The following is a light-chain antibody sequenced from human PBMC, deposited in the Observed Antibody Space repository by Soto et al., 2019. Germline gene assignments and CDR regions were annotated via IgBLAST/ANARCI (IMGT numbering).Light chain of an antibody. CDR2: DAF. J-gene: IGKJ4*01. Sequence: EKVMTQSPATLSVSPGERATLSCRARQNVKTRLAWYQQKPGQAPRLLIFDAFTRAAGIPARFSGSASGTDFTRTISSLQSEDSAVYYCQQYDEWPLTFGGGTNVEIK. CDR1: QNVKTR. V-gene: IGKV3-15*01. CDR3: QQYDEWPLT.